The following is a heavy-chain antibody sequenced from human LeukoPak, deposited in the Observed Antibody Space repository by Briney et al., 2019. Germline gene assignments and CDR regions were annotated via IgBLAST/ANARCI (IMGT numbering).Heavy chain of an antibody. CDR1: GGSISSYY. CDR3: AREGLPSL. V-gene: IGHV4-59*01. Sequence: SETLSLTCTVSGGSISSYYWIWIRQPPGKGLEWIGYIYYSGSTNYNPSLKSRVTMSLDTSKNQFSLKLSSVTAADTAVYYCAREGLPSLWGQGTLVTVSS. J-gene: IGHJ4*02. CDR2: IYYSGST.